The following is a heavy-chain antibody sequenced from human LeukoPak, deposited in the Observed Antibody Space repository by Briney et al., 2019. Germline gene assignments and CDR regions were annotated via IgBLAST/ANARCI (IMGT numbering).Heavy chain of an antibody. J-gene: IGHJ3*02. CDR2: ISAYNGNT. Sequence: ASVKVSCKASGYTFTSYGISWVRQAPGQGLEWMGWISAYNGNTNYAQKLQGRVTMTTDTSTSTAYMELRSLRSDDTAVYYCARDTRPPEGSDYYDSSGDLDAFDIWGQGTMVTVSS. CDR3: ARDTRPPEGSDYYDSSGDLDAFDI. V-gene: IGHV1-18*01. D-gene: IGHD3-22*01. CDR1: GYTFTSYG.